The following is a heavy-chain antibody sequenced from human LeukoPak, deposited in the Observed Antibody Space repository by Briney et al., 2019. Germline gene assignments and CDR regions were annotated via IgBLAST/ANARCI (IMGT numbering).Heavy chain of an antibody. CDR2: IESKTDGGTT. V-gene: IGHV3-15*04. J-gene: IGHJ4*02. Sequence: GGSLRLSCAASGFSLSDAWMSWVRQIPGKGLEWVGRIESKTDGGTTDYAAPVKGRFTISRDDSKNTLYLQMNSLKTEDTAVYYCTTGSGSSSGDFDYWGQGTLVTVSS. CDR3: TTGSGSSSGDFDY. D-gene: IGHD6-6*01. CDR1: GFSLSDAW.